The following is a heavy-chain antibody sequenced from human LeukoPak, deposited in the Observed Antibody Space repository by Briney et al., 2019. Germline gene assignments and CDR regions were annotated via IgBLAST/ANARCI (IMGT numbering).Heavy chain of an antibody. J-gene: IGHJ4*02. CDR3: ARGSYFDY. CDR2: ISTYNGHT. Sequence: ASVKVSCKASGYSFTGYYIHWVRQAPGQGLEWMGWISTYNGHTNFAQKLQGRVTMTTDTSTSTAFMELRTLRSDDTAVYYCARGSYFDYWGQGTLVTVSS. V-gene: IGHV1-18*04. CDR1: GYSFTGYY.